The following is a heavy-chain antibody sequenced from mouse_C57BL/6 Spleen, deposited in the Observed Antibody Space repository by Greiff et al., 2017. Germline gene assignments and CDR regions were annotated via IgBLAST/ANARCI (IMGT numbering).Heavy chain of an antibody. CDR3: ARSAYYYGSSTYAMDY. CDR1: GYAFSSSW. V-gene: IGHV1-82*01. J-gene: IGHJ4*01. CDR2: IYPGDGDT. Sequence: VKLMESGPELVKPGASVKISCKASGYAFSSSWMNWVKQRPGKGLEWIGRIYPGDGDTNYNGKFKGKATLTADKSSSTAYMQLSSLTSEDSAVYFCARSAYYYGSSTYAMDYWGQGTSVTVSS. D-gene: IGHD1-1*01.